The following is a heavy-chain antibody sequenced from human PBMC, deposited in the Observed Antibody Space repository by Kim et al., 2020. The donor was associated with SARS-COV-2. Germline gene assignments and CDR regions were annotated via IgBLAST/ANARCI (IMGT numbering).Heavy chain of an antibody. D-gene: IGHD6-19*01. V-gene: IGHV3-33*01. Sequence: YADSVKGRFTISRDNSKNTLYLQMNSLRAEDTAVYYCAREDSSGCCAFDIWGQGTMVTVSS. CDR3: AREDSSGCCAFDI. J-gene: IGHJ3*02.